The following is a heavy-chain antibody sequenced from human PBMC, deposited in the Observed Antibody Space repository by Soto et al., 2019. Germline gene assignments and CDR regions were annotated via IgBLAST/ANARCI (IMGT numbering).Heavy chain of an antibody. D-gene: IGHD1-1*01. J-gene: IGHJ4*02. Sequence: QVQLVQSGAEVKKPGASVKVSCKASGYTFTSYYMHWVRQAPGQGLEWMGIINPSGGSTSYAQKFQGGAPMTRDTATSTVYMELRSLRSEDTAVYYCARDRSGENWTDVILDYWGQGTLVTVSS. CDR3: ARDRSGENWTDVILDY. V-gene: IGHV1-46*03. CDR2: INPSGGST. CDR1: GYTFTSYY.